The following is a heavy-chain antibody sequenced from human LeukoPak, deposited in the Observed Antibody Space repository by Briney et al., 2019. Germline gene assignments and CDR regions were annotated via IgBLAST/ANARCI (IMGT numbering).Heavy chain of an antibody. CDR2: ISYDGSNK. CDR1: GFTFSSYG. V-gene: IGHV3-30*18. CDR3: AKDRYDSSGFDY. Sequence: GRSLRLCCAASGFTFSSYGMHWVRQAPGKGLEWVAVISYDGSNKYYADSVKGRFTISRDNSKNTLYLQMNSLRAEDTAVYYCAKDRYDSSGFDYWGQGTLVTVSS. D-gene: IGHD3-22*01. J-gene: IGHJ4*02.